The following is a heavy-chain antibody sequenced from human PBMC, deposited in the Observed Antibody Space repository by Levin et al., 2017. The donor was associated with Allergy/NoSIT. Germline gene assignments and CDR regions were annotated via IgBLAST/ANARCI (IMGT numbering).Heavy chain of an antibody. V-gene: IGHV3-21*01. CDR1: GFTFSSYS. D-gene: IGHD2-15*01. Sequence: PGGSLRLSCAASGFTFSSYSMNWVRQAPGKGLEWVSSISSSSSYIYYADSVKGRFTISRDNAKNSLYLQMNSLRAEDTAVYYCARGGQDSAAYFDYWGQGTLVTVSS. CDR3: ARGGQDSAAYFDY. J-gene: IGHJ4*02. CDR2: ISSSSSYI.